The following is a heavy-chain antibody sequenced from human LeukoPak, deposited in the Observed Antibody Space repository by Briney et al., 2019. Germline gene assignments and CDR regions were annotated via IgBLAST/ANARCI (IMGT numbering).Heavy chain of an antibody. CDR2: FFSDNT. V-gene: IGHV3-53*01. Sequence: QPGGSLRLSCTVSGLPVSSNSMSWVRQARGKCLECLSFFFSDNTHYSDSVKGRFTISRDNAKNTLYLQMNSLRAEDTAVYYCARGVYSSSWYIDYWGQGTLVTVSS. CDR3: ARGVYSSSWYIDY. CDR1: GLPVSSNS. J-gene: IGHJ4*02. D-gene: IGHD6-13*01.